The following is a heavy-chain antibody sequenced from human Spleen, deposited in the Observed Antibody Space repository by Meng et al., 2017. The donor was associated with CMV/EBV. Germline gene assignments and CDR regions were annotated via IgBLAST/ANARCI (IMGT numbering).Heavy chain of an antibody. CDR2: ISAYNGNT. Sequence: ASVKVSCKASGYTFTSYGISWVRQAPGQGLEWMGWISAYNGNTNYAQKLQGGVTMTTDTSTSTAYKGLRNLRTDETAVEYCAKGATIFGVVSNDAFDIWGQGTMVTVSS. J-gene: IGHJ3*02. CDR3: AKGATIFGVVSNDAFDI. V-gene: IGHV1-18*01. CDR1: GYTFTSYG. D-gene: IGHD3-3*01.